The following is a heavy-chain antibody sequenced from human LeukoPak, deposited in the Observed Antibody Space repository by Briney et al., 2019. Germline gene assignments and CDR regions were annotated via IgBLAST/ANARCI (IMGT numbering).Heavy chain of an antibody. D-gene: IGHD6-13*01. V-gene: IGHV3-30*18. Sequence: PAGGSLRLSCAASGFTFSSYGMHWVRQAPGKGLEWVAVISYDGSNKYYAGSVKGRFTISRDNSKNTLYLQMNSLRAEDTAVYYCAKDGSSSSWYRYYYYYYGMDVWGQGTTVTVSS. CDR2: ISYDGSNK. CDR3: AKDGSSSSWYRYYYYYYGMDV. CDR1: GFTFSSYG. J-gene: IGHJ6*02.